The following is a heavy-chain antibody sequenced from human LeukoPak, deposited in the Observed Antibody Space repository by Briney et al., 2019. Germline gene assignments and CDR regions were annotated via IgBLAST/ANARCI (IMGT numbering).Heavy chain of an antibody. CDR3: ARDRGYDIMTGYYSGGAFDI. V-gene: IGHV3-7*01. Sequence: GGSLRLSCAASGFTFSSYWMSWVRQAPGKGLEWVANIKQDGSEKYYVDSVKGRFTISRDNAKNSLYLQMNSLRAEDTAVYYCARDRGYDIMTGYYSGGAFDIWGQGTMVTVSS. J-gene: IGHJ3*02. CDR2: IKQDGSEK. CDR1: GFTFSSYW. D-gene: IGHD3-9*01.